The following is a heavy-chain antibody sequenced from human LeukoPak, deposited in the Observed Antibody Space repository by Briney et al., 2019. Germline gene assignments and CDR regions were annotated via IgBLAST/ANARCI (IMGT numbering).Heavy chain of an antibody. Sequence: SGPTPVKPTQTLTLTCTFSGFSLSTSGVGVGWIRQPPGKALEWLALIFWDDDKRYSPSLKSRLTFTKDTSENQVVLTMTNMDPVDTATYYCAHTNISSGFQHWGQGTLVTVSS. CDR3: AHTNISSGFQH. V-gene: IGHV2-5*02. CDR1: GFSLSTSGVG. D-gene: IGHD3-3*02. J-gene: IGHJ1*01. CDR2: IFWDDDK.